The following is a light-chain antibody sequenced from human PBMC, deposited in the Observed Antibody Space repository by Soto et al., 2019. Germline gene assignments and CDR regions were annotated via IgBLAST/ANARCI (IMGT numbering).Light chain of an antibody. J-gene: IGKJ5*01. CDR2: GVS. V-gene: IGKV3D-20*02. Sequence: EIVLTQSPGTLSLSPGERATLSCRASQSVSSSYLAWYQQKPGQAPRLLIYGVSTRASGIPARFSGRGSGTDFTLTISYLEPEDFAIYYCQQGGNWPLTFGQGTRLEIK. CDR3: QQGGNWPLT. CDR1: QSVSSSY.